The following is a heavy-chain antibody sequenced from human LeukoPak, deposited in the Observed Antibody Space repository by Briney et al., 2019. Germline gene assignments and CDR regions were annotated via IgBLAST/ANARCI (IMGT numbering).Heavy chain of an antibody. CDR1: GGSFSGYY. D-gene: IGHD3-22*01. Sequence: PSETLSLTCAVYGGSFSGYYWSWIRQPPGKELEWIGEVNHSGSTNYNPSLKSRVTMSVDTSKNQFSLKLSSVTAADTAVYYCARGLPYYYDSSAYSDCWDQGTLVTVSS. CDR3: ARGLPYYYDSSAYSDC. CDR2: VNHSGST. V-gene: IGHV4-34*01. J-gene: IGHJ4*02.